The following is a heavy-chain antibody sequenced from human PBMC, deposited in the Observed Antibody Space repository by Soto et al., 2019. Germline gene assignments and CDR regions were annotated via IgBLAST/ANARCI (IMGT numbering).Heavy chain of an antibody. Sequence: ASVKVSCKASGYTFTDYYIHWVRQAPGQGLEWVGWINPDSGGTNLAQRFQGRVTMTSDTSINTAYMELSSLRSDDTAVYYCAIRTGQLAIISEFDGDWFFEIWGRGTLVTVS. CDR3: AIRTGQLAIISEFDGDWFFEI. D-gene: IGHD2-2*01. CDR2: INPDSGGT. CDR1: GYTFTDYY. J-gene: IGHJ2*01. V-gene: IGHV1-2*02.